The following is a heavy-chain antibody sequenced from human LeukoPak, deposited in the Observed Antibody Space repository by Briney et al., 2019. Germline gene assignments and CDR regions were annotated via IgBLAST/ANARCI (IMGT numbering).Heavy chain of an antibody. Sequence: SETLSLTCAVYGGSFSGYYWSWIRQPPGKGLEWIGEINHSGSTNYNPSLKSRVTISVDTSKNQFSLKLSSVTAADTAVYYCARVEMATIHWGQGTLVTVSS. J-gene: IGHJ4*02. V-gene: IGHV4-34*01. CDR1: GGSFSGYY. CDR2: INHSGST. D-gene: IGHD5-24*01. CDR3: ARVEMATIH.